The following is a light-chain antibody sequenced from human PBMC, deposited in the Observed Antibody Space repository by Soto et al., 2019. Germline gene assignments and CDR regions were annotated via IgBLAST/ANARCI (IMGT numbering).Light chain of an antibody. CDR1: SSDVGGYNY. Sequence: QSALTQPPSASGSPGQSVTISCAGTSSDVGGYNYVSWYQQYPGKVPKLMIYEVSERPSGVPDRFSGSKSGNTASLTISALQAEDEADYFCNSYTSSTSRPYVFGTRTKVTVL. CDR3: NSYTSSTSRPYV. CDR2: EVS. J-gene: IGLJ1*01. V-gene: IGLV2-8*01.